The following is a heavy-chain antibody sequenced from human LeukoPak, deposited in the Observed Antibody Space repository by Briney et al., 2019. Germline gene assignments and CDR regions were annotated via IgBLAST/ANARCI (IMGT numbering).Heavy chain of an antibody. D-gene: IGHD2-15*01. CDR3: AKGMVVAATPLGY. CDR1: GFTFSSYA. CDR2: ISGSGGST. J-gene: IGHJ4*02. V-gene: IGHV3-23*01. Sequence: GGSPRLSCAASGFTFSSYAMSWVRQAPGKGLEWVSAISGSGGSTYYADSVKGRFTISRDNSRNTLYLQMNSLRAEDTAVYYCAKGMVVAATPLGYWGQGTLVTVSS.